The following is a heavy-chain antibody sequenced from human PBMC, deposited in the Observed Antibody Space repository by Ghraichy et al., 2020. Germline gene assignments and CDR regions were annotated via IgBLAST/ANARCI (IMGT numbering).Heavy chain of an antibody. CDR3: ARDPRFGALEY. Sequence: DRREKNYMDSVKGRFTISRDNAKNSVYLQMKSLRAEDTAVYYCARDPRFGALEYWGHGTLV. D-gene: IGHD3-3*01. V-gene: IGHV3-7*01. CDR2: DRREK. J-gene: IGHJ4*01.